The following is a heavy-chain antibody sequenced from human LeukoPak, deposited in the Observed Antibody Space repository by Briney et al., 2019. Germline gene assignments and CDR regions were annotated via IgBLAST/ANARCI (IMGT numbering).Heavy chain of an antibody. Sequence: PGGSLRLSCAASGFTFSSYAMHWVRQAPGKGLEWVAVISYDGSNKYYADSVKGRFTISRDNSRNTLYLQMNSLRAEDTAVYYCARSVVEYYYYYMDVWGKGTTVTVSS. CDR3: ARSVVEYYYYYMDV. V-gene: IGHV3-30*04. J-gene: IGHJ6*03. CDR1: GFTFSSYA. D-gene: IGHD4-23*01. CDR2: ISYDGSNK.